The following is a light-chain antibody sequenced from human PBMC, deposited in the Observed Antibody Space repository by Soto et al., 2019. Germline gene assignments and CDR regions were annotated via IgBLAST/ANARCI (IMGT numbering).Light chain of an antibody. V-gene: IGKV3-15*01. CDR3: QQYNNWPPST. CDR1: QSVSSN. J-gene: IGKJ1*01. CDR2: DTS. Sequence: IVLKLSLGTLSLSPRERATLSCSASQSVSSNSLAWYQHKPGQTPRLLIYDTSTRATGVPARFSGSRSGTDFTLTISSLQSEDFAVYYCQQYNNWPPSTFGQVTKLDI.